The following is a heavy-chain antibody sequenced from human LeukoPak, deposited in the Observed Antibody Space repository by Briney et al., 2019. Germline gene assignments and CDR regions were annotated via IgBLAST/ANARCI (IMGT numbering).Heavy chain of an antibody. CDR2: ISSDGGST. V-gene: IGHV3-64*01. CDR3: AKARALYGSGSYPLDY. J-gene: IGHJ4*02. D-gene: IGHD3-10*01. CDR1: GFTFSSYE. Sequence: GGSLRLSCAASGFTFSSYEMHWVRQAPGKGLEYVSTISSDGGSTYYANSVKGGFTISRDNSKNTLYLQMNSLRAEDTAVYYCAKARALYGSGSYPLDYWGQGTLVTVSS.